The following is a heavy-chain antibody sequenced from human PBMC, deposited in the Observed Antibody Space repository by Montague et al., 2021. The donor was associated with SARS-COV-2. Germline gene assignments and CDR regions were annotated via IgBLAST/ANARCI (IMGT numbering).Heavy chain of an antibody. D-gene: IGHD5-12*01. CDR2: IYNSGTT. Sequence: TLSLTCTVSDGSISSGSYYWSCIRQPAGKGLEWIGRIYNSGTTDYSFSLKSRVTISVDTSKNQFSLKLTSVTAADTAVYYCARAHSGSWAHLDNWGQGSLVTVSS. CDR3: ARAHSGSWAHLDN. V-gene: IGHV4-61*02. CDR1: DGSISSGSYY. J-gene: IGHJ4*02.